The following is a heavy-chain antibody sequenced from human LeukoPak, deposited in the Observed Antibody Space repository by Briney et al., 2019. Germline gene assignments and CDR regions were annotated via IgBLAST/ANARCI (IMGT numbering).Heavy chain of an antibody. D-gene: IGHD6-19*01. CDR2: IYYSGST. CDR1: GGSISSYY. V-gene: IGHV4-59*01. J-gene: IGHJ5*02. Sequence: SETLSLTCTVSGGSISSYYWRWIRQPPGKGLEWIGYIYYSGSTNYNPSLKSRVTISVDTSKNQFSLKLSSVTAADTAVYYCARDYSSGWYWFDPWGQGTLVTVSS. CDR3: ARDYSSGWYWFDP.